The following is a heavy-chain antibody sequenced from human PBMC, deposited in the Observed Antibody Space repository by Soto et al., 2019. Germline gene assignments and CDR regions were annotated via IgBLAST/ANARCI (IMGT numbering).Heavy chain of an antibody. Sequence: EVQLLESGGGLVQPGGSLRLSCAASGFTFSSYAMSWVRQAPGNGLEWVSVISGSGGSTYYADSVKGRFTISRDNSKNPLYLQMNSLRAEDTAVYYCAKRAWGYFYFDYWGQGTLVTVSS. V-gene: IGHV3-23*01. CDR2: ISGSGGST. J-gene: IGHJ4*02. CDR1: GFTFSSYA. CDR3: AKRAWGYFYFDY. D-gene: IGHD1-26*01.